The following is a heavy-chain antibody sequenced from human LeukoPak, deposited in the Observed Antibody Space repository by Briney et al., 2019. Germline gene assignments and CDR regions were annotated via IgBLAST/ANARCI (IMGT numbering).Heavy chain of an antibody. Sequence: GGSLRLSCSASGFTFSSSWMNWVRQAPGKGLEWVANINQDGSKQNYVDSVKGRFTVSRDNAQNSLYLQMHSLRAEDTAVYYCARVGRYSTSSYFDYWGQGTLVTVSS. CDR3: ARVGRYSTSSYFDY. CDR2: INQDGSKQ. CDR1: GFTFSSSW. V-gene: IGHV3-7*01. D-gene: IGHD6-6*01. J-gene: IGHJ4*02.